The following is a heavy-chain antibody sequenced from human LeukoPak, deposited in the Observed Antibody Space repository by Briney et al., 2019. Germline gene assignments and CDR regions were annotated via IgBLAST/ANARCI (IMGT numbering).Heavy chain of an antibody. CDR2: ISGSGGST. CDR1: GFTFSSYA. Sequence: GGSLRLSCAASGFTFSSYAMSWVRQAPGKGLEWVSAISGSGGSTYYADSVKGRFTISRDNPKNTLYLQMNSLRAEDTAVYYCAKTMGYYYGSGSYYNPFDYWGQGTLVTVSS. D-gene: IGHD3-10*01. V-gene: IGHV3-23*01. J-gene: IGHJ4*02. CDR3: AKTMGYYYGSGSYYNPFDY.